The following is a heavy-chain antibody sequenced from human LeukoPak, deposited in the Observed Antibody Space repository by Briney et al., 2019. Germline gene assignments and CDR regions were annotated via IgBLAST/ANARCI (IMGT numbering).Heavy chain of an antibody. CDR1: GGSISSGGYY. J-gene: IGHJ4*02. D-gene: IGHD4-17*01. CDR2: IYYSGST. CDR3: ARGTGDYSPGEFDY. Sequence: SETLSLTCTVSGGSISSGGYYWSWIRQHPGKGLEWIGYIYYSGSTYYNPSLKSRVTISVDTSKNQFSPKLSSVTAADTAVYYCARGTGDYSPGEFDYWGQGTLVTVSS. V-gene: IGHV4-31*03.